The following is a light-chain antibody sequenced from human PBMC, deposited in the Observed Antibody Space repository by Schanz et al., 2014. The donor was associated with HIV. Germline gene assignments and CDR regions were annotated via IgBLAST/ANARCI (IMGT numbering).Light chain of an antibody. CDR3: SSYTSSNTYV. J-gene: IGLJ1*01. CDR1: SNDVGDYNY. V-gene: IGLV2-14*03. Sequence: QSALTQPPSASGSPGQSVTISCTGTSNDVGDYNYVSWYQQHPDKAPKLVIFDVIKRPSGVSNRFSGSKSGNTASLTISGLQADDEADYYCSSYTSSNTYVFGTGTKLTVL. CDR2: DVI.